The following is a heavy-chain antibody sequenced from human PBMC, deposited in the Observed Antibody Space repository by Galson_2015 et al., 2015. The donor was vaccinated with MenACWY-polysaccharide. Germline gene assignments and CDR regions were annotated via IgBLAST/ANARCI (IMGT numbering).Heavy chain of an antibody. J-gene: IGHJ5*02. V-gene: IGHV2-26*01. CDR2: IFSNDEK. Sequence: PALVKPTQPLTLTCTVSGFSLSNARMGVSWIRQPPGKALEWLAHIFSNDEKSYSTSLKSRLTISKDTSKSQVVLTMTNMDPVDTATYYCARTLAYCGGDCLGWFDPWGQGTLVTVSS. CDR1: GFSLSNARMG. CDR3: ARTLAYCGGDCLGWFDP. D-gene: IGHD2-21*02.